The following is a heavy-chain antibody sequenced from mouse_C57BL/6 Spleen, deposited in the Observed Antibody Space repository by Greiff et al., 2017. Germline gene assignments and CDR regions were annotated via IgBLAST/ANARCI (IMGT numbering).Heavy chain of an antibody. Sequence: QVQLQQSGPGLVQPSQSLSITCTVSGFSLTSYGVHWVRQSPGKGLEWLGVIWSGGSTDYNAAFISRLSISKDNSKSQVFFKMNSLQADDTAIYYCARREGPYYSNVYAMDYWGQGTSVTVSS. V-gene: IGHV2-2*01. J-gene: IGHJ4*01. CDR3: ARREGPYYSNVYAMDY. D-gene: IGHD2-5*01. CDR2: IWSGGST. CDR1: GFSLTSYG.